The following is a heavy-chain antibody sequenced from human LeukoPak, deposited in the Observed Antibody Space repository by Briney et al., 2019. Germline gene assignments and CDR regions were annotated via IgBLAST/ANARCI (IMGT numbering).Heavy chain of an antibody. CDR1: GGSISSSSYY. CDR3: ARLEDIVVVPAAMTIDY. D-gene: IGHD2-2*01. Sequence: SETLSLTCTVSGGSISSSSYYWGWIRQPPGKGLEWIGSIYYSGSTYYNPSLKSRVTISVDTSKNQFSLKLSSVTAADTAVYYCARLEDIVVVPAAMTIDYWGQGTLVTVSS. CDR2: IYYSGST. J-gene: IGHJ4*02. V-gene: IGHV4-39*01.